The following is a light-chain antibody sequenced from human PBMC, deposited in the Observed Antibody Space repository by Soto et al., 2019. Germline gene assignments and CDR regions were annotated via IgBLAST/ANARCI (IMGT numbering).Light chain of an antibody. CDR2: KAS. Sequence: DIQMTQSPSTLSASVGDRVTITCRASQSISSWLAWYRQKPGKAPKLLIHKASSLASGVPSRFSGSGSGTEFTLTISSLQPDDFATYYCQQYNSYSWTFGQGTKVEIK. CDR1: QSISSW. CDR3: QQYNSYSWT. V-gene: IGKV1-5*03. J-gene: IGKJ1*01.